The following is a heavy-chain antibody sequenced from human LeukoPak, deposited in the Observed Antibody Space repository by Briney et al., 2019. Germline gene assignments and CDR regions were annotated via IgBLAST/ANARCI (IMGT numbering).Heavy chain of an antibody. CDR2: ISGTGGTT. CDR1: GFTFSSYA. V-gene: IGHV3-23*01. Sequence: GGSLRLSCAASGFTFSSYAMSWVRQAPGKGLEWVSAISGTGGTTYYADSVKGRFTMSRDKSKNTVSLQMNSLRAEDTAVYYCARVRDYYDSRGYYFEYFDHWGQGTLVTVSS. J-gene: IGHJ1*01. CDR3: ARVRDYYDSRGYYFEYFDH. D-gene: IGHD3-22*01.